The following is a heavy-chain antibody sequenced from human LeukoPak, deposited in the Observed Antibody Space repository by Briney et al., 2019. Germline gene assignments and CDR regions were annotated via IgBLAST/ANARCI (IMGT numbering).Heavy chain of an antibody. CDR1: GGSISSSSYY. CDR2: IYYSGST. V-gene: IGHV4-39*01. J-gene: IGHJ5*02. Sequence: SETLSLTCTVSGGSISSSSYYWGWIRQPPGKGLGWIGCIYYSGSTYYNPSLKSQVTISVDTSKNQFSLKLSSVTAADPAVYDCARRALSSGWYGNWFDPGGQGTLVTVS. CDR3: ARRALSSGWYGNWFDP. D-gene: IGHD6-19*01.